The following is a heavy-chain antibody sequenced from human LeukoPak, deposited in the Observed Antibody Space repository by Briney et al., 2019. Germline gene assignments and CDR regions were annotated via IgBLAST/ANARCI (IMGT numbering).Heavy chain of an antibody. CDR1: GGSISSSSYY. CDR2: IYYSGST. CDR3: ARIVLDYYYYYYMDV. Sequence: SETLSLTCTVSGGSISSSSYYWGWIRQPPGKGLEWIGSIYYSGSTYYNPSLKSRVTISVDTSKNQFSLKLSSVTAADTAVYYCARIVLDYYYYYYMDVWGKGTTVTISS. D-gene: IGHD6-6*01. J-gene: IGHJ6*03. V-gene: IGHV4-39*01.